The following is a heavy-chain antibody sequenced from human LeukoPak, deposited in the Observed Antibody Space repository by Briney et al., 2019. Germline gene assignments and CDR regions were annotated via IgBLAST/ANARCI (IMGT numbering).Heavy chain of an antibody. CDR1: GFTFSDYY. D-gene: IGHD2-2*01. Sequence: GGSLRLSCAASGFTFSDYYMSWIRQAPGKGLEWVSYISSSGSTIYYADSVKGRFTISRDNAKNSLYLQMNSLRAEDTAVYYCARGRGNCSSTSCYYLLRPQYYFDYWGQGTLVTVSS. CDR2: ISSSGSTI. V-gene: IGHV3-11*04. J-gene: IGHJ4*02. CDR3: ARGRGNCSSTSCYYLLRPQYYFDY.